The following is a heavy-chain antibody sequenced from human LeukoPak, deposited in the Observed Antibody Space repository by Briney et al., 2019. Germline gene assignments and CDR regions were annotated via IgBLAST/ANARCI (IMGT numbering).Heavy chain of an antibody. CDR3: GRALITMMTHDGPLDAFDI. CDR2: IYHSGSP. V-gene: IGHV4-30-2*06. Sequence: SDTLSLTCAVSGGSISSGGYFWRWIRQSPGRGLEWIGYIYHSGSPYYNPSLKSRVTISVDRSKNQFSLKLSSVAAADTAVYYCGRALITMMTHDGPLDAFDIWGQGTMVTVSS. J-gene: IGHJ3*02. CDR1: GGSISSGGYF. D-gene: IGHD3-22*01.